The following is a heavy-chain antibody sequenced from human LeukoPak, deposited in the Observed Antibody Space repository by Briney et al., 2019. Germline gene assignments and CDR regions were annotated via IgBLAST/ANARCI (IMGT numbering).Heavy chain of an antibody. Sequence: GGSLRLSCAASGFTFHNYAMAWVRQAPGKGLEWVSGISGSGYSTYYADSVKGRFTISRDVSKNTLYMQMNSLRAEDSALYYCARGQQLVYWGQGALVTVSS. CDR1: GFTFHNYA. CDR2: ISGSGYST. D-gene: IGHD6-13*01. J-gene: IGHJ4*02. CDR3: ARGQQLVY. V-gene: IGHV3-23*01.